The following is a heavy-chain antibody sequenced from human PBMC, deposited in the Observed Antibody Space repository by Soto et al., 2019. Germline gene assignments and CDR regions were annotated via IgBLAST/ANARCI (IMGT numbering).Heavy chain of an antibody. V-gene: IGHV3-53*01. CDR3: ARAREDPYYYYYYGMDV. CDR2: IYSGGST. CDR1: GFTVSSNY. J-gene: IGHJ6*02. Sequence: GGSLRLSCAASGFTVSSNYMSWVRQAPGKGLEWVSVIYSGGSTYYADSVKGRFTISRDNSKNTLYLQMNSLRAEDTAVYYCARAREDPYYYYYYGMDVWGQGTTVTVSS.